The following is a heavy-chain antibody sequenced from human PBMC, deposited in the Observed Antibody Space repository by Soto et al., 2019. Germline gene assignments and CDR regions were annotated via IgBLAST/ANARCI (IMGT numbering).Heavy chain of an antibody. CDR2: IIPIFGTA. Sequence: SVKVSCKASGARFSSYAISWVRQAPGQGLEWMGGIIPIFGTANYAQKFQGRVTITAEKSTSTAYMELSSLRSEDTAVYYCARSMVGAVDYCGQGTLVTV. CDR3: ARSMVGAVDY. CDR1: GARFSSYA. V-gene: IGHV1-69*06. J-gene: IGHJ4*02. D-gene: IGHD1-26*01.